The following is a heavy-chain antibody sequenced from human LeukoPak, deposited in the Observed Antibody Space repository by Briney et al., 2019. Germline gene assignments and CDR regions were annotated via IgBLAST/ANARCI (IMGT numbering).Heavy chain of an antibody. Sequence: SETLSLTCTVSGGSISSGGYYWSWIRQPPGKGLEWIGYIYHSGSTYYNPSLKSRVTISVDRSKNQFSLKLSSVTAADTAVYYCARDVDFPRGGFDYWGQGTLVTVSS. V-gene: IGHV4-30-2*01. CDR2: IYHSGST. J-gene: IGHJ4*02. D-gene: IGHD3-16*01. CDR3: ARDVDFPRGGFDY. CDR1: GGSISSGGYY.